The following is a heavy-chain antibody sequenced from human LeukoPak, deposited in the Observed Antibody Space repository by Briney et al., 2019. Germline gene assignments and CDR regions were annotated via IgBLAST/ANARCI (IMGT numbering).Heavy chain of an antibody. CDR1: GFTFSNAW. V-gene: IGHV3-15*01. Sequence: GGSLRLSCAASGFTFSNAWMSWVRQAPGKGLEWVGRIKSKTDGGTTDYAAPVKGRFTISRDDSKNTLYLQMNSLRAEDTAVYYCAKSRSPWGSYRTNYFDYWGQGTLVTVSS. CDR2: IKSKTDGGTT. D-gene: IGHD1-26*01. J-gene: IGHJ4*02. CDR3: AKSRSPWGSYRTNYFDY.